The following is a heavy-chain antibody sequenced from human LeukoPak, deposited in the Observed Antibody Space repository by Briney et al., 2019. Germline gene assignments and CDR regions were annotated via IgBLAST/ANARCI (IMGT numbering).Heavy chain of an antibody. D-gene: IGHD6-25*01. J-gene: IGHJ4*02. CDR2: ITRSGDTA. CDR3: VKDYSTIAAAANPLFDY. V-gene: IGHV3-23*01. Sequence: GGSLRLSCAASGFTFSSYAVTWVRQAPGKGLEWVSSITRSGDTAFYADPVKGRFTISRGHTKNILYLQMHSLRVEDTAVYYCVKDYSTIAAAANPLFDYWGQGALVTVSS. CDR1: GFTFSSYA.